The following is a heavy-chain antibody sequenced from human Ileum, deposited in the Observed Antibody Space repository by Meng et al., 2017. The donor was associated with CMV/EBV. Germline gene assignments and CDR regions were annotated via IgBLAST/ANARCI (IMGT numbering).Heavy chain of an antibody. CDR3: TTDGGFH. CDR2: IKNEVRGGTP. Sequence: SCVAPAFTFTKSWMTWVRQAPGKGLEWVGRIKNEVRGGTPDYAAPVKGRFTISKDDSKNTLYLQMNTLTTADTALYYCTTDGGFHWGQGTLVTVSS. V-gene: IGHV3-15*01. J-gene: IGHJ4*02. CDR1: AFTFTKSW. D-gene: IGHD3-16*01.